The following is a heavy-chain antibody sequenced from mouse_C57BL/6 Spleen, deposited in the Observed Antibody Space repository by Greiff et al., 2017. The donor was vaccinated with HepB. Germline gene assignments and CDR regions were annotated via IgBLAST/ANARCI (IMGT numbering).Heavy chain of an antibody. CDR2: INPYNGDT. D-gene: IGHD1-1*01. V-gene: IGHV1-20*01. Sequence: VQLKQSGPELVKPGDSVKISCKASGYSFTGYFMNWVMQSHGKSLEWIGRINPYNGDTFYNQKFKGKATLTVDKSYSTAHMELRSLTSEDSADYYCARDHYYGSSPYWYFDVWGTGTTVTVSS. J-gene: IGHJ1*03. CDR1: GYSFTGYF. CDR3: ARDHYYGSSPYWYFDV.